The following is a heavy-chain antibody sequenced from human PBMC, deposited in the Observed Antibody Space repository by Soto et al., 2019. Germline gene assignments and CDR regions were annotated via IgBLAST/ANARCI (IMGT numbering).Heavy chain of an antibody. CDR2: INWNSDNI. V-gene: IGHV3-9*01. D-gene: IGHD5-12*01. J-gene: IGHJ4*02. Sequence: GGSLRLSCAASGFTFDDYAMHWIRQAPGKGLEWVSGINWNSDNIGYADSVKGRFTISRDNAKNSLYLQMNSLRAEDTALYYCAKDISSGFDLFDYWGQGTQVTVSS. CDR3: AKDISSGFDLFDY. CDR1: GFTFDDYA.